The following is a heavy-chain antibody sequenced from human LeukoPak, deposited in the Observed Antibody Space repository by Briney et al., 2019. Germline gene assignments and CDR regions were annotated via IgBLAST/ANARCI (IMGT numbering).Heavy chain of an antibody. CDR3: ARDLDSSGYSHFDY. CDR2: ISAYNGNT. CDR1: GYTFTSYG. D-gene: IGHD3-22*01. J-gene: IGHJ4*02. Sequence: ASVKVSCKASGYTFTSYGISWVRQAPGQGLEWMGWISAYNGNTNYAQKLQGRVTMTRDTSTSTVHMELSSLRSEDTAVYYCARDLDSSGYSHFDYWGQGTLVTVSS. V-gene: IGHV1-18*01.